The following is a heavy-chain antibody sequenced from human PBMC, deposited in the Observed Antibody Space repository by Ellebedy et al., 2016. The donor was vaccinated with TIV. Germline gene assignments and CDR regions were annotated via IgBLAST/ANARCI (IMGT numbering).Heavy chain of an antibody. J-gene: IGHJ4*02. D-gene: IGHD5-12*01. Sequence: SGPTLVKPTQTLTLTCTFSGFSLSTSGVGVGWIRQPPGKALEWLALIYWNDDKRYSPSLKSRLTITKDTSKNQVVLTMTNMDPVDTATYYCAHPMFYSGYDLTVCYFDYWGQGTLVTVSS. V-gene: IGHV2-5*01. CDR3: AHPMFYSGYDLTVCYFDY. CDR2: IYWNDDK. CDR1: GFSLSTSGVG.